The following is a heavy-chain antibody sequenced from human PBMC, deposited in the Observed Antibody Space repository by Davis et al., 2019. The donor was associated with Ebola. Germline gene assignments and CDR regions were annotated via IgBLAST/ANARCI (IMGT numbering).Heavy chain of an antibody. D-gene: IGHD4-17*01. CDR2: ISYDGSNK. CDR1: GFTFSSYR. Sequence: SLNIPCAASGFTFSSYRMPWVRQAPGKGLEWVAVISYDGSNKYYADSVKGRFTISRDDSKNTAYLQMNSLKTEDTALYYCTTTTVTTDYWGQGTLVTVSS. CDR3: TTTTVTTDY. J-gene: IGHJ4*02. V-gene: IGHV3-30*03.